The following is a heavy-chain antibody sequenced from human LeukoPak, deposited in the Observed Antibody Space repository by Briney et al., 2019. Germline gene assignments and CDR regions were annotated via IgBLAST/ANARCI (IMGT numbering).Heavy chain of an antibody. CDR1: GGSFSGYY. CDR2: INHSGST. CDR3: ARGRGYRSSTSCYTAGWFDP. D-gene: IGHD2-2*02. V-gene: IGHV4-34*01. J-gene: IGHJ5*02. Sequence: SETLSLTCAVYGGSFSGYYWSWIRQPPGKGLEWIGEINHSGSTNYNPSLKSRVTISVDTSKNQFSLKLSSVTAADTAVYYCARGRGYRSSTSCYTAGWFDPWGQGTLVTVSS.